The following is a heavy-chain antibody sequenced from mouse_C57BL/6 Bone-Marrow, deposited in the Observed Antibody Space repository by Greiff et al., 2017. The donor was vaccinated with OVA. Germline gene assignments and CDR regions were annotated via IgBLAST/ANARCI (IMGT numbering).Heavy chain of an antibody. J-gene: IGHJ2*01. CDR3: ARNALPYFDY. CDR2: INPYNGGT. Sequence: VQLQQSGPVLVKPGASVKMSCKASGYTFTDYYMNWVKQSHGKSLEWIGVINPYNGGTSYNQKFKGKATLTVDKSSSTAYMELNSLTSEDSTGYYCARNALPYFDYWGQGTTLTVSS. V-gene: IGHV1-19*01. CDR1: GYTFTDYY.